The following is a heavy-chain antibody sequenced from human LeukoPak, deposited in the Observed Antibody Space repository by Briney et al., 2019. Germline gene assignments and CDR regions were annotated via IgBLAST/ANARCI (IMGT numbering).Heavy chain of an antibody. CDR2: ISSSSSYI. Sequence: GGSLRLSCAASGFTFSSYSMNWVRQAPGKGLEWVSSISSSSSYIYYADSVKGRFTISRDNAKNSLYLQINSLRAEDTAVYYCARETYYYDSSGYYLYYLDYWGQGTLVTVSS. J-gene: IGHJ4*02. D-gene: IGHD3-22*01. CDR1: GFTFSSYS. CDR3: ARETYYYDSSGYYLYYLDY. V-gene: IGHV3-21*01.